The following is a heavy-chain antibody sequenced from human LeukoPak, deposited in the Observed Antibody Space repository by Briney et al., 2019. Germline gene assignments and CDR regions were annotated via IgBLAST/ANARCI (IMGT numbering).Heavy chain of an antibody. V-gene: IGHV4-39*01. D-gene: IGHD1-26*01. CDR2: ISYVGQT. CDR3: ARLVYSDPNYFDY. J-gene: IGHJ4*02. Sequence: SETLSLTCTVSGGSIDNSNGYFWVWLRQPPGKELEWIGSISYVGQTFYNSSLESRVTLSVDKSRNQFSLRLRSVTAADTDVFYCARLVYSDPNYFDYWGQGSLVTVSS. CDR1: GGSIDNSNGYF.